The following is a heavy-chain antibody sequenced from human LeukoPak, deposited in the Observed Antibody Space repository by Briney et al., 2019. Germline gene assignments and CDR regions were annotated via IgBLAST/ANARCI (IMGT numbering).Heavy chain of an antibody. Sequence: GGSLRLSCAASGFTFSSYAMNWVRQAPGKGLEWVSVISDNGGSTYYADSVKGRFTISRENAKNSLYLQMNSLRAGDTAVYYCARWSEGFDYWGQGTLVTVSS. V-gene: IGHV3-23*01. J-gene: IGHJ4*02. CDR1: GFTFSSYA. CDR2: ISDNGGST. CDR3: ARWSEGFDY. D-gene: IGHD2-15*01.